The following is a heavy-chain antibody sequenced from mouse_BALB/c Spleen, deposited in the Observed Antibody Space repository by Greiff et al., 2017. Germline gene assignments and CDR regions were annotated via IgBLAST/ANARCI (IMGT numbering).Heavy chain of an antibody. V-gene: IGHV2-2*02. CDR1: GFSLTSYG. D-gene: IGHD2-1*01. Sequence: VQLQQSGPGLVQPSQSLSITCTVSGFSLTSYGVHWVRQSPGKGLEWLGVIWSGGSTDYNAAFISRLSISKDNSKSQVFFKMNSLQANDTAIYYCARMIYYGNYDAMDYWGQGTSVTVSS. CDR2: IWSGGST. J-gene: IGHJ4*01. CDR3: ARMIYYGNYDAMDY.